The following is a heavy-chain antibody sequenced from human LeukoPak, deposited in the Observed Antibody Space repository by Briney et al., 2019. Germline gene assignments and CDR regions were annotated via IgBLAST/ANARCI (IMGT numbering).Heavy chain of an antibody. CDR1: GYTFTSYA. CDR3: ARLGGRGYYDSSGYPPDY. J-gene: IGHJ4*02. D-gene: IGHD3-22*01. V-gene: IGHV1-3*01. Sequence: ASVKVSCKASGYTFTSYAMHWVRQAPGQRLEWMGWINAGNGNTKYSQKFQGRVTITRDTSASTAYVELSSLRSEDTAVYYCARLGGRGYYDSSGYPPDYWGQGTLVTVSS. CDR2: INAGNGNT.